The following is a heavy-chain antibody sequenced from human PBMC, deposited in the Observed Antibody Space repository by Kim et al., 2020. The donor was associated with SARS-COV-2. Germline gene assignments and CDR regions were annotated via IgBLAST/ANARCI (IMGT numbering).Heavy chain of an antibody. V-gene: IGHV6-1*01. D-gene: IGHD6-19*01. Sequence: SVKSRITINPDTSKNQFSLQLNSVTPEDTAVYYCARDPIGYSSGWYYFDYWGQGTLVTVSS. J-gene: IGHJ4*02. CDR3: ARDPIGYSSGWYYFDY.